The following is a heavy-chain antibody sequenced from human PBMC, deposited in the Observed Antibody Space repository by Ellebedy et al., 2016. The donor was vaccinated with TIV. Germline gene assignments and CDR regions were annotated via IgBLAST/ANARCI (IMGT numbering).Heavy chain of an antibody. D-gene: IGHD2-15*01. CDR3: ARGVRHGYCSGGSCYLNY. CDR2: INTGNGNT. CDR1: GHTFTTYG. Sequence: ASVKVSCXASGHTFTTYGIHWVRQAPGQRLEWMGWINTGNGNTKYSQRLQGRVTITRDTSASTAYMELSSLRSEDTAVYYCARGVRHGYCSGGSCYLNYWGQGTLVTVSS. V-gene: IGHV1-3*04. J-gene: IGHJ4*02.